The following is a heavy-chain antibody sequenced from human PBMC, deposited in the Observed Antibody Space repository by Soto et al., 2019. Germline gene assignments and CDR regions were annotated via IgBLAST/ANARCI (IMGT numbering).Heavy chain of an antibody. CDR2: ISSSGGST. D-gene: IGHD6-19*01. CDR3: ANGWGDY. CDR1: GFTFSSYT. V-gene: IGHV3-23*01. J-gene: IGHJ4*02. Sequence: EVQLLESGGGLVQPGGSLRLSCAASGFTFSSYTMSWVRQGPGKGLEWVSGISSSGGSTGYADSVKGRFTNSRDNFKNTLYLQMNSLSAEDTAVYYCANGWGDYWGQGTPVTVSS.